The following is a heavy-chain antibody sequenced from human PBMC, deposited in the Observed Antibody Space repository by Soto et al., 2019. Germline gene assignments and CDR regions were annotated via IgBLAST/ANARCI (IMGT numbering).Heavy chain of an antibody. V-gene: IGHV1-69*01. CDR2: IIPIFGTA. CDR1: GGTFSSYA. J-gene: IGHJ6*02. Sequence: QVQLVQSAAEVKKPGSSVKVSCKASGGTFSSYAISWVRQAPGQGLEWMGGIIPIFGTANYAQKFQGRVTITADESTSTAYMELSSLRSEDTAVYYCARAVVVAAKDYYYYGMDVWGQGTTVTVSS. CDR3: ARAVVVAAKDYYYYGMDV. D-gene: IGHD2-15*01.